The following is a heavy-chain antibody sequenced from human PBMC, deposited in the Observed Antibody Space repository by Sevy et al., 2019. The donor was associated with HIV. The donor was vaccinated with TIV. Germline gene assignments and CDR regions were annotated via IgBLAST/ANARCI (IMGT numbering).Heavy chain of an antibody. CDR2: IRYDGSNS. Sequence: GGSLRLSCAASGFTFSNYGMHWARQAPGKGLEWVAFIRYDGSNSYYADSVKRRFTISRDNSKNTLYLQINSLRAEDTAVYYCAKDYRIYCSRTSCLFDYWGQGTLVTVSS. J-gene: IGHJ4*02. D-gene: IGHD2-2*01. V-gene: IGHV3-30*02. CDR3: AKDYRIYCSRTSCLFDY. CDR1: GFTFSNYG.